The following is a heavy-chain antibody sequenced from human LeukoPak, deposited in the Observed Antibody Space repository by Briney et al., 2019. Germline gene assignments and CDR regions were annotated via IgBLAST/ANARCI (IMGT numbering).Heavy chain of an antibody. J-gene: IGHJ3*02. D-gene: IGHD2/OR15-2a*01. CDR1: GASVRSDH. Sequence: SETLSLTCTVSGASVRSDHWNWIRQPPGKRLEWIAYMHGSGSPNYNPSLASRLTLSVDATENLLSLKLTSVTAADTAVYFCARDLSVNAFDIWGQGTLVTVSS. CDR3: ARDLSVNAFDI. V-gene: IGHV4-59*02. CDR2: MHGSGSP.